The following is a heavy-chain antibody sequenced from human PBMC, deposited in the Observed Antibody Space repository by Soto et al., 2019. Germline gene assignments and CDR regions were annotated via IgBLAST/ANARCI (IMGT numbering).Heavy chain of an antibody. J-gene: IGHJ3*02. V-gene: IGHV3-23*01. CDR1: GFTFSSYA. D-gene: IGHD3-22*01. Sequence: EVQLLESGGGLVQPGGSLRLSCAASGFTFSSYAMSWVRQAPGKGLEWVSAISGSGGSTYYADSVKGRFTISRDNSKNTLYLKMNSLRAEDTAVYYCAKKPITMIVVVIPDAFDIWGQGTMVTVSS. CDR3: AKKPITMIVVVIPDAFDI. CDR2: ISGSGGST.